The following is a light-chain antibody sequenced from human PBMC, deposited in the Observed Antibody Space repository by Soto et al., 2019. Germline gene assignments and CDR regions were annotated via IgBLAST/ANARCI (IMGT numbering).Light chain of an antibody. CDR2: WAS. V-gene: IGKV4-1*01. Sequence: DIAMTQSPDSLTVSLGERATINCKSSQTVLYSSNNKNYLAWYQQKPGQPPKLLIYWASTRESGVPDRFSGSGSGTDFTLTISSLQAEDVAVYYCQQYYSIPRTFGQGTKVDIK. CDR3: QQYYSIPRT. CDR1: QTVLYSSNNKNY. J-gene: IGKJ1*01.